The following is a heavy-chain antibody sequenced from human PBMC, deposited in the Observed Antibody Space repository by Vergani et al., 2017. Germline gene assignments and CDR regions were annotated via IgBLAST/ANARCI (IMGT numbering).Heavy chain of an antibody. CDR1: GGSMSGYY. D-gene: IGHD2-21*01. Sequence: QVRLQESGPGLVKPSETPSLICSVSGGSMSGYYWSWIRQPPGKELEWIGYMYHSGSTNYNPSLETRVTISGDTSKNQFSLKLNSVTAADTAVYYCASTFCGGECYYDHWGQGTLVTVSS. CDR3: ASTFCGGECYYDH. V-gene: IGHV4-59*01. CDR2: MYHSGST. J-gene: IGHJ4*02.